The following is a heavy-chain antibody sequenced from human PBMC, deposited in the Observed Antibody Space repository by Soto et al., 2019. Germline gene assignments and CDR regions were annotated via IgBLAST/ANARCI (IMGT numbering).Heavy chain of an antibody. V-gene: IGHV1-18*01. CDR3: AREGPALYYYDGMEV. Sequence: QVQLVQSRGEVKKPGASVKVSCKTSGYSFTTYGISWVRQAPGQGLEWMGWISGYNGNTNYAQKLQGRVTMTTDTSTSTAYMELRSLRSDDTAVYYCAREGPALYYYDGMEVWGQWSNVTVSS. CDR2: ISGYNGNT. CDR1: GYSFTTYG. J-gene: IGHJ6*02.